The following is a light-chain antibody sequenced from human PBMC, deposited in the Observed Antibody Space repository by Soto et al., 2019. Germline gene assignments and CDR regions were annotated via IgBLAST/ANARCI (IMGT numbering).Light chain of an antibody. Sequence: EIVMPQSPATLSVSPGERATLSCRASQSVSSDLAWYQHKPGQAPRLLIYGASTRATGIPARFSGSGSGTDFTLTISSLEPEDFAVYYCQQRSNLITFGQGTRLEIK. CDR2: GAS. CDR1: QSVSSD. V-gene: IGKV3-11*01. CDR3: QQRSNLIT. J-gene: IGKJ5*01.